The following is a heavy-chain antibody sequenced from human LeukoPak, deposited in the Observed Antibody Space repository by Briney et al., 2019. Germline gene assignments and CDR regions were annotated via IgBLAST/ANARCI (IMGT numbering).Heavy chain of an antibody. CDR1: GFTFSSYA. D-gene: IGHD5-18*01. Sequence: GGSLRLSCAASGFTFSSYAMSWVRQAPGKGLEWVSAISGSGGSTYYADSVKGRFTISRDNSKNTLYLQMNSLRAEDTAVYYCANDGTAVVRFDYWGQGTLVTVSS. V-gene: IGHV3-23*01. CDR2: ISGSGGST. CDR3: ANDGTAVVRFDY. J-gene: IGHJ4*02.